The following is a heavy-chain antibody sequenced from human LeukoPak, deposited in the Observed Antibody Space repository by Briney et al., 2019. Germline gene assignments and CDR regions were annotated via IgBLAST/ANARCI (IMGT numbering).Heavy chain of an antibody. D-gene: IGHD3-10*01. V-gene: IGHV3-23*01. CDR3: ANDYRSGSFHDF. CDR2: ISRRDDYT. J-gene: IGHJ4*02. Sequence: GGSLRLSCAASGGAFSSYAMSWVRQPPGKGLEWVSVISRRDDYTYYADSVKGRFTISRDNSKNTLYLQMKTLRAEGAAVYYCANDYRSGSFHDFWGQGTLVTVSS. CDR1: GGAFSSYA.